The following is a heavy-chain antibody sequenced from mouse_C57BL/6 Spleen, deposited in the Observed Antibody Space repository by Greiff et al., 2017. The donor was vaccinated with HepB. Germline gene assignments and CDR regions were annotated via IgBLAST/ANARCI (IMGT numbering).Heavy chain of an antibody. D-gene: IGHD4-1*01. J-gene: IGHJ3*01. CDR1: GYTFTDYY. CDR3: ARWDWFAY. Sequence: EVQLQQSGPELVKPGASVKISCKASGYTFTDYYMNWVKQSHGKSLEWIGDINPNNGGTSYNQKFKGKATLTVDKSSSTAYMELRSLTSEDSAVYYCARWDWFAYWGQRTLITVSA. V-gene: IGHV1-26*01. CDR2: INPNNGGT.